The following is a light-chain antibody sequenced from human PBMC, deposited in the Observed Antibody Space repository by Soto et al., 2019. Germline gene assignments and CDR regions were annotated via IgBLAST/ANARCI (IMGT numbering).Light chain of an antibody. J-gene: IGKJ4*01. CDR2: GAS. CDR1: QSVSAY. V-gene: IGKV3-20*01. CDR3: LQHGSSRT. Sequence: EAVLTQSPGTLSLSPGERATLFCRASQSVSAYLAWYQQKPGQAPRLLIYGASTRATGIPDRFSGSGSGTDFTLTISRVEPEDLAVYHCLQHGSSRTFGGGTQLEIK.